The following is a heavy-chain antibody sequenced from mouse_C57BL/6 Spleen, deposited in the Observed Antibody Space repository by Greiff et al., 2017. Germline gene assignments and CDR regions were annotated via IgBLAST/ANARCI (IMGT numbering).Heavy chain of an antibody. D-gene: IGHD1-1*01. J-gene: IGHJ2*01. CDR1: GFNIKDYY. CDR3: TTPVVDSYYFDY. CDR2: IDPEDGDT. Sequence: EVQLQQSGAELVRPGASVKLSCTASGFNIKDYYMHWVKQRPEQGLEWIGRIDPEDGDTEYAPKFKGKATMTVDTSSNTAYLQLSSLTSEDTAVYYCTTPVVDSYYFDYWGQGTTLTVAS. V-gene: IGHV14-1*01.